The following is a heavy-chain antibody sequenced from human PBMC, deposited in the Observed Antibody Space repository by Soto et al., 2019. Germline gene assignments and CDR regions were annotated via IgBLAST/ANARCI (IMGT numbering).Heavy chain of an antibody. CDR3: ARERETPPYPFDY. J-gene: IGHJ4*02. V-gene: IGHV1-69*01. CDR2: IIPIFGTA. CDR1: GGTFSSYA. Sequence: QVQLVQSGAEVKKPGSSVKVSCKASGGTFSSYAISWVRQAPGQGLEWMGGIIPIFGTANYAQTFQGRVTITADESTSTAYMELGSLRSEDTAVYYCARERETPPYPFDYWGQGTLVTVSS. D-gene: IGHD2-2*01.